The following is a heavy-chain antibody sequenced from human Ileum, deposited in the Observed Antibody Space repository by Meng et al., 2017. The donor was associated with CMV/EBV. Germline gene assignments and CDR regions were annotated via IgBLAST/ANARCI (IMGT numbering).Heavy chain of an antibody. CDR2: IHDSGST. Sequence: QLQVSVPGLVKPSQTPSLTWTVSGDVISSDHYYWSWIRQTPWKGLEWIGHIHDSGSTYYNPSLQSRVTISVDTSKNQFSLKLSSVTAADTAVYYCARVWGIAVRPLDYWGQGTLVTVSS. CDR3: ARVWGIAVRPLDY. D-gene: IGHD6-6*01. CDR1: GDVISSDHYY. J-gene: IGHJ4*02. V-gene: IGHV4-30-4*01.